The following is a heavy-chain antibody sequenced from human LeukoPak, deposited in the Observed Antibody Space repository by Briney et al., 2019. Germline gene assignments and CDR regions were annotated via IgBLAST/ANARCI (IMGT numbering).Heavy chain of an antibody. CDR1: SDSISSSSNY. J-gene: IGHJ4*02. Sequence: SETLSLTCTVSSDSISSSSNYWAWVRQSPGMDLEWIGAIDYSGHTYYNPSLKSRITMSVDTSKNQFSLKASYVTAADTAVYYCARHEEEDGYNAKTIDYWGQGTLVTVYS. D-gene: IGHD5-24*01. CDR2: IDYSGHT. V-gene: IGHV4-39*01. CDR3: ARHEEEDGYNAKTIDY.